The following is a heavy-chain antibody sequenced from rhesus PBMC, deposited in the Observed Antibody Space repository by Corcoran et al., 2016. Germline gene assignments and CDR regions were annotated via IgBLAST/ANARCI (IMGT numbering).Heavy chain of an antibody. CDR2: ISKDGGRT. D-gene: IGHD3-9*01. CDR1: GFIFSDYY. Sequence: EVQLVESGGGLAKPGGSLRLSCAASGFIFSDYYIHWVRQASGRGLEWVSRISKDGGRTRYADTGKGRFTIARENAKNTLYLQMDSLRAEDTAVYYCTRGGNEAGDYWGQGVLVTVSS. CDR3: TRGGNEAGDY. J-gene: IGHJ4*01. V-gene: IGHV3-59*01.